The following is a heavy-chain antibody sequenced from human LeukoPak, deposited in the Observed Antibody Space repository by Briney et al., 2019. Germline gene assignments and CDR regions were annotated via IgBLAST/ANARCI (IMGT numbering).Heavy chain of an antibody. Sequence: SETLSLTCTVSGGSISSYYWSWIRQPPGKGLEWIGYIHTSGSTNYNPSLKSRVTISVDTSKNQFSLKLSSVTAADTAVYYCARLSRSYSITYYYYYMDVWGKGTTVTVSS. CDR2: IHTSGST. D-gene: IGHD2-2*02. V-gene: IGHV4-4*09. CDR1: GGSISSYY. CDR3: ARLSRSYSITYYYYYMDV. J-gene: IGHJ6*03.